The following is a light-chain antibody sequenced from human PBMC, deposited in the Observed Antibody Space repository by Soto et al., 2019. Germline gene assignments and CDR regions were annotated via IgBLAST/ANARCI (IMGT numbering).Light chain of an antibody. Sequence: DIQMTQSPSTLSASVGDRVTITCRASQSFSTWLAWYQQKPGKAPNLLIYKTSILESGVPSRFSGSGPGTDSTLTSSSLQPDAFETYYCQPLNSNPVTYGGGTTVEIK. V-gene: IGKV1-5*03. J-gene: IGKJ4*01. CDR2: KTS. CDR1: QSFSTW. CDR3: QPLNSNPVT.